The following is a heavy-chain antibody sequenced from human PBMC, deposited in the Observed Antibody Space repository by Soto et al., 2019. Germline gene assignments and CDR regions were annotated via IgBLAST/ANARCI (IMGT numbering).Heavy chain of an antibody. CDR3: ARTQIGVVISCFDY. D-gene: IGHD3-3*01. V-gene: IGHV1-3*01. J-gene: IGHJ4*02. Sequence: ASVKVSCKASGYTFTSYAMHWVRQAPGQRLEWMGWINAGNGNTKYSQKFQGRVTITRDTSASTAYIELSSLRSEDTAVYYCARTQIGVVISCFDYWGQGTLVTVSS. CDR2: INAGNGNT. CDR1: GYTFTSYA.